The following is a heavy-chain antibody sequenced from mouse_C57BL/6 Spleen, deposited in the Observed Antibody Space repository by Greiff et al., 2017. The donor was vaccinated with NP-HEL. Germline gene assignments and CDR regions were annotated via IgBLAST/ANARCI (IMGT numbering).Heavy chain of an antibody. CDR3: ARVGYGSSYGAMDY. Sequence: EVKVVESGGGLVQPGESLKLSCESNEYEFPSHDMSWVRKTPEKRLELVAAINSDGGSTYYPATMERRFIISRDNTKKTLYLQMSSLRSEDTALYYCARVGYGSSYGAMDYWGQGTSVTVSS. CDR2: INSDGGST. J-gene: IGHJ4*01. V-gene: IGHV5-2*01. D-gene: IGHD1-1*01. CDR1: EYEFPSHD.